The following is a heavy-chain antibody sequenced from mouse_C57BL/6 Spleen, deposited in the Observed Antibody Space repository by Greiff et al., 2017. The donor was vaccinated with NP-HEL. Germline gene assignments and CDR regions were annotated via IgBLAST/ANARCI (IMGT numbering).Heavy chain of an antibody. J-gene: IGHJ2*01. D-gene: IGHD1-1*01. CDR3: ARDYGSSYVRYFDY. V-gene: IGHV1-69*02. Sequence: VQLQQPGAELVRPGSSVKLSCKASGYTFTSYWMHWVKQRPGKGLEWIGRIYPGDGDTNYNGKFKGKATLTVDKSSSTAYMQLSSLTSEDSAVYYCARDYGSSYVRYFDYWGQGTTLTVSS. CDR2: IYPGDGDT. CDR1: GYTFTSYW.